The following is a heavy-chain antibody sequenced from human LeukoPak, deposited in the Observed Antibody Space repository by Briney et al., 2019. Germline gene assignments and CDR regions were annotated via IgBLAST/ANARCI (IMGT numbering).Heavy chain of an antibody. V-gene: IGHV4-34*01. J-gene: IGHJ4*02. Sequence: SETLSLTCAGYSGSFYGYNWMWIPQPPGKGREWIVEFNHSGSTNYNPSLKSRITITVDTSNKHFSLKLSSVTAEDTAVYFCAKFGESFGEIDCWGQGTLVTVSS. CDR3: AKFGESFGEIDC. D-gene: IGHD3-10*01. CDR2: FNHSGST. CDR1: SGSFYGYN.